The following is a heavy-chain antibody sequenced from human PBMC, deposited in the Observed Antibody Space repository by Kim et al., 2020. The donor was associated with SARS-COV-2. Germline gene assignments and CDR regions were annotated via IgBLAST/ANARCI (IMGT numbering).Heavy chain of an antibody. J-gene: IGHJ6*03. CDR3: ARDGQVLEWLSTWYYYYYMDV. D-gene: IGHD3-3*01. V-gene: IGHV3-11*06. Sequence: RFTISRDNAKNSLYLQMNSLRAEDTAVYYCARDGQVLEWLSTWYYYYYMDVWGKGTTVTVSS.